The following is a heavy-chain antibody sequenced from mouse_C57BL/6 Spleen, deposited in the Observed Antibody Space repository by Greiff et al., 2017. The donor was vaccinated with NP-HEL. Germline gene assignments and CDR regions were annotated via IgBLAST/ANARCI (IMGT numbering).Heavy chain of an antibody. CDR2: ISNLAYSI. CDR1: GFTFSDYG. CDR3: ARQGAMDY. V-gene: IGHV5-15*01. J-gene: IGHJ4*01. Sequence: DVTLVESGGGLVQPGGSLKLSCAASGFTFSDYGMAWVRQAPRKGPEWVAFISNLAYSIYYADTVTGRFTISRENAKNTLYLEMSSLRSEDTAMYYCARQGAMDYWGQGTSVTVSS.